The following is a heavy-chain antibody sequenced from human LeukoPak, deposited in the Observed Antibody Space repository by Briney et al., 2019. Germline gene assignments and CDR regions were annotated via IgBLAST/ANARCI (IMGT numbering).Heavy chain of an antibody. V-gene: IGHV1-2*02. CDR2: INPNSDDT. D-gene: IGHD3-22*01. J-gene: IGHJ4*02. CDR1: GYTFTDFY. Sequence: ASVKVSCKASGYTFTDFYIHWVRQAPGQGLEWMGWINPNSDDTNYAQKFQGSVTMTWDTSISAAYMELSRRRADDTASYYCARVHYYDSRGAFDYWGQGALVTVSS. CDR3: ARVHYYDSRGAFDY.